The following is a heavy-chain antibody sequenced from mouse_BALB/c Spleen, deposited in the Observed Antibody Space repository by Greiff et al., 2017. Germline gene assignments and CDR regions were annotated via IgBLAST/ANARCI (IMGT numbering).Heavy chain of an antibody. CDR1: GFSLTSYG. CDR2: IWAGGST. D-gene: IGHD4-1*01. CDR3: ARDPGSAMDY. V-gene: IGHV2-9*02. Sequence: VKLVESGPGLVAPSQSLSITCTVSGFSLTSYGVHWVRQPPGKGLEWLGVIWAGGSTNYNSALMSRLSISKDNSKSQVFLKMNSLQTDDTAMYYCARDPGSAMDYWGQGTSVTVSS. J-gene: IGHJ4*01.